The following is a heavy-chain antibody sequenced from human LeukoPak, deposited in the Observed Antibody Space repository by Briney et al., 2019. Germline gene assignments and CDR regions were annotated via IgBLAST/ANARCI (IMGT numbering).Heavy chain of an antibody. Sequence: GASVKVSCKASGYTFTSYYMHWVRQAPGQGLEWMGWMNPNSGNTGYAQKFQGRVTMTRNTSISTAYMELSSLRSEDTAVYYCARDPYYYDSSGYYEDAFDIWGQGTMVTVSS. D-gene: IGHD3-22*01. CDR2: MNPNSGNT. CDR3: ARDPYYYDSSGYYEDAFDI. J-gene: IGHJ3*02. CDR1: GYTFTSYY. V-gene: IGHV1-8*02.